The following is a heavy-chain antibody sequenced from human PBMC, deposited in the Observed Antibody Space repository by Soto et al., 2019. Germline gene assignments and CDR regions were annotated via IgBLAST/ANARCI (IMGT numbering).Heavy chain of an antibody. J-gene: IGHJ5*02. CDR3: AREGRGTLGWFDP. V-gene: IGHV4-59*13. CDR2: IYYSGST. Sequence: SETLSLTCTVSCGSISSYYWSWIRQPPGKGLEGIGYIYYSGSTNYNPSLKSRVTISVDTSKNQFSLKLSSVTAADTAVYYCAREGRGTLGWFDPWGQGTLVTVSS. D-gene: IGHD1-7*01. CDR1: CGSISSYY.